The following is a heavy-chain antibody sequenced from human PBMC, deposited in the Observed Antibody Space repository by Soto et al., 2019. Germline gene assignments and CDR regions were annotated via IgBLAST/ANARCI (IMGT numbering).Heavy chain of an antibody. Sequence: EVQLVESGGGLVQPGRSLRLSCAASGFTFDDYAMHWVRQAPGKGLEWVSGISWNSGSIGYADSVKGRFTISRDNAKNSLYLQMNSLRAEDTALYYCAKDMGSGWSLTQAYDYWGQGTLVTVSS. J-gene: IGHJ4*02. CDR2: ISWNSGSI. CDR3: AKDMGSGWSLTQAYDY. CDR1: GFTFDDYA. V-gene: IGHV3-9*01. D-gene: IGHD6-19*01.